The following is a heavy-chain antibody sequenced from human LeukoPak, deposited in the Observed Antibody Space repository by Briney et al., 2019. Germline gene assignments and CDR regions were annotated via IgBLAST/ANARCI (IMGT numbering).Heavy chain of an antibody. CDR2: IYYSAST. CDR1: GGSISSSSYY. Sequence: SQTLSLTCTVSGGSISSSSYYCGWIRQPPGKGLEWIGSIYYSASTYYNPSLKSRVTISVDTSKNQFSLKLSSVTAADTAVYYCARDTSAIRAFDIWGQGTMVTVSS. CDR3: ARDTSAIRAFDI. V-gene: IGHV4-39*07. J-gene: IGHJ3*02. D-gene: IGHD2-21*02.